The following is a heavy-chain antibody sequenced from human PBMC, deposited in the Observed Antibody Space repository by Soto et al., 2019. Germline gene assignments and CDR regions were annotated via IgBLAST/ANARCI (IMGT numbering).Heavy chain of an antibody. J-gene: IGHJ5*02. V-gene: IGHV1-3*01. CDR3: AREGGVISAPPSFNP. CDR1: GYTFTSYA. D-gene: IGHD3-10*01. Sequence: ASVKVSCKASGYTFTSYAMHWVRQAPGQRLEWMGWINAGNGNTKYSQKFQGRVTITRDTSASTAYMELSSLRSEDTAVYYCAREGGVISAPPSFNPWGQGTLVTVSS. CDR2: INAGNGNT.